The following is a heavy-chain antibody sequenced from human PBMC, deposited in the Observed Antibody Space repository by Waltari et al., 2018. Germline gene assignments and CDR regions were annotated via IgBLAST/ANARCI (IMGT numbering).Heavy chain of an antibody. CDR1: GFAFPSPD. CDR2: IYTSGGT. V-gene: IGHV3-53*01. Sequence: EVQLVESGGGLIQPGWSLRRPCAASGFAFPSPDTSWVRQAPGKGLEWVSMIYTSGGTFHADSVKGRFTISRDNANNSLFLQMDSLRAEDTAVYYCARDWSPTVSVEDENYYYYMDVWGKGTTVTVSS. CDR3: ARDWSPTVSVEDENYYYYMDV. J-gene: IGHJ6*03. D-gene: IGHD1-20*01.